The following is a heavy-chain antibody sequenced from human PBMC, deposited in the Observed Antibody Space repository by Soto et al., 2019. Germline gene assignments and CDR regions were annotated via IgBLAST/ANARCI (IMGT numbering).Heavy chain of an antibody. CDR1: GGSINSDDYY. CDR2: IYYSGRT. D-gene: IGHD6-6*01. Sequence: SETLSLTCTVSGGSINSDDYYWSWIRQPPGKGLEWIGHIYYSGRTNYNPSLESRLTISLDTSKNQFSLKLGSVSAADTAVYFCAGDRSNSPDYFDYWGQGTL. CDR3: AGDRSNSPDYFDY. V-gene: IGHV4-30-4*01. J-gene: IGHJ4*02.